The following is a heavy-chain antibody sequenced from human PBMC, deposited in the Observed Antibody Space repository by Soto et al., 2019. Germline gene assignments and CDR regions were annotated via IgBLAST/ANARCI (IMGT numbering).Heavy chain of an antibody. V-gene: IGHV4-30-4*01. D-gene: IGHD5-18*01. CDR3: ARELTGYSYGPGEVY. CDR1: GDSITSGHNY. CDR2: ISYSGST. J-gene: IGHJ4*02. Sequence: SETLSRTCSVSGDSITSGHNYWNWIRQPPGKGLEWIGYISYSGSTYYNPSLKSRVTISLDTSKNQFSVNLSSVTDADTAVYYCARELTGYSYGPGEVYGRKGIMVT.